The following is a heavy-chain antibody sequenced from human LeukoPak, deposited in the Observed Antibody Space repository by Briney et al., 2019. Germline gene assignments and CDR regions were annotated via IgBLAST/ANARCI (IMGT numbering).Heavy chain of an antibody. CDR2: INHSGST. D-gene: IGHD5-24*01. Sequence: PSETLSLTCAVYGGSFSGYYWSWIRQPPVKGLEWIGEINHSGSTNYNPSLKSRVTISVDTSKNQFSLKLSSVTAADTAVYYCARGEGMATIVADYWGQGTLVTVSS. CDR1: GGSFSGYY. V-gene: IGHV4-34*01. CDR3: ARGEGMATIVADY. J-gene: IGHJ4*02.